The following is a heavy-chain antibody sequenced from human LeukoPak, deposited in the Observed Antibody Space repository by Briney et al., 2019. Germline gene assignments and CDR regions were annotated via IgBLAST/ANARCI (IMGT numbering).Heavy chain of an antibody. Sequence: EASVTDSCKASGYTFTGYYMHWVRQAPGQGLEWMGWINPNSGGTNYAQKFQGRVTMTRDTSISTAYMELSRLRSDDTAVYYCASPGSSSSRDYYYYMDVWGKGTTVTVSS. D-gene: IGHD6-6*01. CDR2: INPNSGGT. J-gene: IGHJ6*03. V-gene: IGHV1-2*02. CDR3: ASPGSSSSRDYYYYMDV. CDR1: GYTFTGYY.